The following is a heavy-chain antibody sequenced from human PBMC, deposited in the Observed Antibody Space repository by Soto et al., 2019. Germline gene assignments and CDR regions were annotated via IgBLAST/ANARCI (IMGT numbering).Heavy chain of an antibody. CDR2: LNAGNGAT. V-gene: IGHV1-3*01. CDR3: ARQGIPYNSGSGDYFYYYYDYMDV. CDR1: GYTFTNYA. Sequence: QAQLVQSGAEVKKPGASVKVSCKASGYTFTNYAVHWLRQAPGQGLEWMGWLNAGNGATKYLTTYQDRVTISRDTSASIAYVELGSLRSEETAVYYCARQGIPYNSGSGDYFYYYYDYMDVRGKGTTVTVSS. J-gene: IGHJ6*03. D-gene: IGHD3-10*01.